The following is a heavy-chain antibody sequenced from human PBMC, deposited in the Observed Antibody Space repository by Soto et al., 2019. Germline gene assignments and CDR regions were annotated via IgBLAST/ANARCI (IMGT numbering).Heavy chain of an antibody. D-gene: IGHD2-15*01. CDR2: ISGSGGST. V-gene: IGHV3-23*01. J-gene: IGHJ4*02. CDR1: GFTFSSYA. CDR3: AKDSGSTPKGPYFDY. Sequence: GGSLSLSCAASGFTFSSYAMSWVRQAPGKGLEWVSAISGSGGSTYYADSVKGRFTISRDNSKNTLYLQMNSLRAEDTAVYYCAKDSGSTPKGPYFDYWGQGTLVTVSS.